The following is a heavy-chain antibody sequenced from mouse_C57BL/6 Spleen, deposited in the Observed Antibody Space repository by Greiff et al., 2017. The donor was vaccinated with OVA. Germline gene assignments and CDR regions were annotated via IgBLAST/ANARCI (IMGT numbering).Heavy chain of an antibody. J-gene: IGHJ1*03. CDR2: INPSSGYT. V-gene: IGHV1-7*01. CDR1: GYTFTSYW. Sequence: QVQLQQSGAELAKPGASVKLSCKASGYTFTSYWMHWVKQRPGQGLEWIGYINPSSGYTTYNQKFKDKATLTADTSSSTAYMQLSCLTYEDAAVYYWARDDYYGSSYGYVDVWGTGTTVTVAS. CDR3: ARDDYYGSSYGYVDV. D-gene: IGHD1-1*01.